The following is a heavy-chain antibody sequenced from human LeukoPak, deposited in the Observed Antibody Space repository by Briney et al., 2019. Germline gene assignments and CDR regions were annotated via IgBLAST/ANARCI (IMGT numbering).Heavy chain of an antibody. V-gene: IGHV1-69*04. CDR1: GYTFTSYA. CDR2: IIPILGIA. D-gene: IGHD2-15*01. CDR3: ARDAGCSGGSCYPY. J-gene: IGHJ4*02. Sequence: ASVKVSCKASGYTFTSYAISWVRQAPGQGLEWMGRIIPILGIANYAQKFQGRVTITADKSTSTAYMELSSLRSEDTAVYYCARDAGCSGGSCYPYWGQGTLVTVSS.